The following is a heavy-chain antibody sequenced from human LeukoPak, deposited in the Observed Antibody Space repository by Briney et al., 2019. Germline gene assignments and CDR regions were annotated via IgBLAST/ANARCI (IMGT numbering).Heavy chain of an antibody. CDR1: GFTFSSHG. Sequence: GGSLRLSCAASGFTFSSHGMHWVRQAPGKGLEWVAFIRYDGSNKYYADSVKGRFTISRDNSKNTLYLQMNSLRAEDTAVYYCAKDLSSGRYLSFDYWGQGTPVTVSS. J-gene: IGHJ4*02. CDR3: AKDLSSGRYLSFDY. D-gene: IGHD6-19*01. V-gene: IGHV3-30*02. CDR2: IRYDGSNK.